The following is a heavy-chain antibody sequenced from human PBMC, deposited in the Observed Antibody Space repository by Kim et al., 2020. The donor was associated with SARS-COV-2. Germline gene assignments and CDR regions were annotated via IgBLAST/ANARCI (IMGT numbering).Heavy chain of an antibody. D-gene: IGHD3-22*01. J-gene: IGHJ3*02. Sequence: ADSVKGRFTISRDNSKNTLYLQMNSLRAEDTAVYYCARHSSGYLKNAFDIWGQGTMVTVSS. V-gene: IGHV3-33*01. CDR3: ARHSSGYLKNAFDI.